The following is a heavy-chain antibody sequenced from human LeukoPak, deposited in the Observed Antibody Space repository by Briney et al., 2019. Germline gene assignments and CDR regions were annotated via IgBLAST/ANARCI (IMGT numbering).Heavy chain of an antibody. D-gene: IGHD2-2*01. CDR1: GFAFSDNA. CDR3: AKTKISRTTTCPYYFDY. Sequence: GGSLRLSCAASGFAFSDNAMTWVRQAPGKGLEWVSTILHIASNTYYADSVKGRFTISRDNSKNTLYLQMNSLRAEDTAVYYCAKTKISRTTTCPYYFDYWGQGTLVTVSS. J-gene: IGHJ4*02. V-gene: IGHV3-23*01. CDR2: ILHIASNT.